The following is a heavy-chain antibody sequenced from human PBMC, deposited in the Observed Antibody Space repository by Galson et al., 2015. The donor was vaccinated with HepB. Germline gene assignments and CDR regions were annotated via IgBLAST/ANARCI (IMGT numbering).Heavy chain of an antibody. CDR3: GREEIVVLTGATSLKYHYYMDV. V-gene: IGHV1-18*01. Sequence: SVKVSCKASGHTATTYGVSWVRQAPGQGLEWMGWISAHNGNTNYAQKFRDRVTMTTDTSSSTAYMELRSLRSDDTAVYYCGREEIVVLTGATSLKYHYYMDVWGKGTSVTVSS. CDR2: ISAHNGNT. D-gene: IGHD2-15*01. J-gene: IGHJ6*03. CDR1: GHTATTYG.